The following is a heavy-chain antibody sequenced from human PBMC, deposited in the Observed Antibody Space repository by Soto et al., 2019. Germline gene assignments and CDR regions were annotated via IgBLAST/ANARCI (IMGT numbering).Heavy chain of an antibody. CDR2: ISSSSSTI. V-gene: IGHV3-48*02. CDR3: AREIVVVPAAIWLYYYYGMDV. CDR1: GFTFSSYS. D-gene: IGHD2-2*01. J-gene: IGHJ6*02. Sequence: HPGGSLRLSCAASGFTFSSYSMNWVRQAPGKGLEWVSYISSSSSTIYYADSVKGRFTISRDNAKNSLYLQMNSLRDEDTAVYYCAREIVVVPAAIWLYYYYGMDVWGQGTTVTVSS.